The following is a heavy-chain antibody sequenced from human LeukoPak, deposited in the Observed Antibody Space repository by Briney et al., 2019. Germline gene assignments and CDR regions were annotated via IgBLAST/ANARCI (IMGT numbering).Heavy chain of an antibody. V-gene: IGHV4-34*01. J-gene: IGHJ4*02. D-gene: IGHD3-9*01. CDR1: GGSFSGYY. Sequence: SETLSLTCAVYGGSFSGYYWSWIRQPPGKGLEWFGEINHSGSTNYNPSLKSRVTISVDTSKNQFSLKLSSMTAADTAVYYCARLRYFDWLPDYWGQGTLVTVSS. CDR3: ARLRYFDWLPDY. CDR2: INHSGST.